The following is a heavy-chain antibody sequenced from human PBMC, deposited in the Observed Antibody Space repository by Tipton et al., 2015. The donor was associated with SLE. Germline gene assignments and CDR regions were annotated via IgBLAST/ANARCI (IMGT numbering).Heavy chain of an antibody. CDR2: VYYTGNT. CDR1: GASVTHSTHF. D-gene: IGHD5-12*01. CDR3: ARGQGYPYFDY. Sequence: TLSLTCTVSGASVTHSTHFWGWLRQPPGKGLEWIASVYYTGNTYYSPSLKSRLTLSLDTKNRFSLRLTSVTAADTAVYYCARGQGYPYFDYWGRGILVTVSS. V-gene: IGHV4-39*07. J-gene: IGHJ4*01.